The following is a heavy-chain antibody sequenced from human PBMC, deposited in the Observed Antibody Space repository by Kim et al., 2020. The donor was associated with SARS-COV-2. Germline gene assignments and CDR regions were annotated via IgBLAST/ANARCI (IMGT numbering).Heavy chain of an antibody. CDR3: AKDLNWGSGY. J-gene: IGHJ4*02. CDR2: T. Sequence: TYNADSGRGRCTISRDMSKDTLYLQMNSLRAEDTAVYYCAKDLNWGSGYWGQGTLVTVSS. V-gene: IGHV3-23*01. D-gene: IGHD7-27*01.